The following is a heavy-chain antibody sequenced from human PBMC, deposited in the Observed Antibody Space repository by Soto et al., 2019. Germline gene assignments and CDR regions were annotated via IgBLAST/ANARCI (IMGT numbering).Heavy chain of an antibody. V-gene: IGHV1-2*02. D-gene: IGHD3-10*01. CDR1: GYTFTGYY. CDR3: ARKAYYASGRINLFDS. CDR2: INPNSGGT. J-gene: IGHJ4*02. Sequence: ASVKVSCKASGYTFTGYYMHWVRQAPGQGLEWMGWINPNSGGTNYAQKFQGRVTMTRDTSKNQFSLRLTAVTAADTAMYYCARKAYYASGRINLFDSWGQGTLVTVSS.